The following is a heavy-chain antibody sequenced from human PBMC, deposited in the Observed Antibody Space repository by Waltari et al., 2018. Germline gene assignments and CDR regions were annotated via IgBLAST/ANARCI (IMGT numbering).Heavy chain of an antibody. CDR1: GGSFSGYY. V-gene: IGHV4-34*01. CDR2: INHSGST. CDR3: ARDLAGRYQLPHTKGCWFDP. D-gene: IGHD2-2*01. J-gene: IGHJ5*02. Sequence: QVQLQQWGAGLLKPSETLSLTCAVYGGSFSGYYWSWIRQPPGKGLEWIGEINHSGSTNSNPPLKIRVTISVDTSKNQFSLKLSSVTAADTAVYYCARDLAGRYQLPHTKGCWFDPWGQGTLVTVSS.